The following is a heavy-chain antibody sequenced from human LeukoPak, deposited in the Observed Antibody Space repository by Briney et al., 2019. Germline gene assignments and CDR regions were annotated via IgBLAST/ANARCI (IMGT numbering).Heavy chain of an antibody. Sequence: GGSLRLSCAPSGFTLSSFAMSWVRQAPGKGLEWVSAISNTGGTTYYADSVKGRFTISRDNSKNTLYLQMNSLRAEDTAVYYCARSRVVATDYWGQGTLVTVSS. V-gene: IGHV3-23*01. CDR2: ISNTGGTT. J-gene: IGHJ4*02. D-gene: IGHD3-22*01. CDR3: ARSRVVATDY. CDR1: GFTLSSFA.